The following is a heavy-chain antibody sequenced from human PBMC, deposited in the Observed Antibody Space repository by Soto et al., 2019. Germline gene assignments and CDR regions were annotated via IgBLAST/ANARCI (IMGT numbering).Heavy chain of an antibody. CDR3: ATSYGNAWYTY. CDR2: IYYSGST. J-gene: IGHJ4*02. Sequence: SETLSLTCTVSGGSISSTSYYWAWIRQPPGKGLEWIGSIYYSGSTYYNPSLKSRVTISVDTSKNQFTLKLSSVTVADTAVYYCATSYGNAWYTYWGQGTQVTVSS. D-gene: IGHD6-13*01. V-gene: IGHV4-39*06. CDR1: GGSISSTSYY.